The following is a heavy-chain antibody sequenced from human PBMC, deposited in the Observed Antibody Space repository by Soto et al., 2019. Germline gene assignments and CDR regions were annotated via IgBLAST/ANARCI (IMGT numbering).Heavy chain of an antibody. V-gene: IGHV4-59*01. Sequence: SETLSLTCTASGGSISSSYWSWIRQPPGKGLEWIGYIDYSGSTNYNPSLKSRVTISVDTSKNQFSLKLSSVTAADTAVYYCARARYDFFDYYYDGMNVWVQGTTVTVSS. CDR3: ARARYDFFDYYYDGMNV. CDR1: GGSISSSY. CDR2: IDYSGST. J-gene: IGHJ6*02. D-gene: IGHD3-3*01.